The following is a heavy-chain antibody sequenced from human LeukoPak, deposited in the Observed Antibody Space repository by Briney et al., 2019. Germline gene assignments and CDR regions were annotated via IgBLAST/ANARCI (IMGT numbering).Heavy chain of an antibody. V-gene: IGHV4-39*07. J-gene: IGHJ3*02. CDR2: IYYSGST. D-gene: IGHD3-22*01. CDR3: ARYDSSGYYYGSSDAFDI. CDR1: GGSISSSSYY. Sequence: AETLSLTCTVAGGSISSSSYYWGWIRQPPGKGLEWIGSIYYSGSTYYNPSLKSRVTISVDTSKNQFSLKLSSVTAADTAVYYCARYDSSGYYYGSSDAFDIWGQGTMVTVSS.